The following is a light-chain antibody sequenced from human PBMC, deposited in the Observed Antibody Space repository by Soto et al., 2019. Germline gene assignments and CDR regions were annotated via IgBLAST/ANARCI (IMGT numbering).Light chain of an antibody. CDR2: GNN. V-gene: IGLV1-40*01. CDR1: SSNIGAGYD. CDR3: AAWDDSLNGWI. J-gene: IGLJ2*01. Sequence: SVLTQPPSVSGAPGQRVTISCTGSSSNIGAGYDVHWYQQLPGTAPKLLIYGNNQRPSGVPDRFSGSKSGTSASLVISGLQSEDEASYFCAAWDDSLNGWIFGGGTKLTVL.